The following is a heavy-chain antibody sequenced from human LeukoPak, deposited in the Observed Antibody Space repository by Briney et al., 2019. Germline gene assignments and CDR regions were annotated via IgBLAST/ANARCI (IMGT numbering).Heavy chain of an antibody. V-gene: IGHV3-11*04. CDR3: ARVSEYCSSTSCNYYYMDV. CDR1: GFTFSDYY. CDR2: ICSSGSTI. D-gene: IGHD2-2*01. J-gene: IGHJ6*03. Sequence: GGSLRLSCAASGFTFSDYYMRWIRQAPGKGLEWVAYICSSGSTIYYADSVKGRFTISRDNAKNSLYLQMNSLRAEDTAVYYCARVSEYCSSTSCNYYYMDVWGKGTTVTVS.